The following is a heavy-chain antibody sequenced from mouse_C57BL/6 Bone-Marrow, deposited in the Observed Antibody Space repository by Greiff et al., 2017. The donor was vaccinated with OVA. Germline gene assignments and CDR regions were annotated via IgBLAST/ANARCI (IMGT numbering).Heavy chain of an antibody. Sequence: EVQLQQSGPELVKPGASVKISCKASGYTFTDYYMNWVKQSHGKSLEWIGDINPNNGGTSYNQKFKGKATLTVDKSSSTAYMELRSLTSEDSAVYYCARPLVYYDYDEEGVAYWGQGTLVTVSA. CDR1: GYTFTDYY. J-gene: IGHJ3*01. CDR3: ARPLVYYDYDEEGVAY. V-gene: IGHV1-26*01. CDR2: INPNNGGT. D-gene: IGHD2-4*01.